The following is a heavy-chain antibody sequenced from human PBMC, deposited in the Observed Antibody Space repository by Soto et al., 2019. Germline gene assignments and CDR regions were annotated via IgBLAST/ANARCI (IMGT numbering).Heavy chain of an antibody. CDR1: GGSFSGYY. CDR2: INHSGST. CDR3: ARGGVGATTRNWFDP. V-gene: IGHV4-34*01. D-gene: IGHD1-26*01. Sequence: QVQLQQWGAGLLKPSETLSLTCAVYGGSFSGYYWSWIRQPPGKGLEWIGEINHSGSTNYNPSLKSRVTISVDTSKSQVSLKRSSVTAADTAVYYCARGGVGATTRNWFDPWGQGTLVTVSS. J-gene: IGHJ5*02.